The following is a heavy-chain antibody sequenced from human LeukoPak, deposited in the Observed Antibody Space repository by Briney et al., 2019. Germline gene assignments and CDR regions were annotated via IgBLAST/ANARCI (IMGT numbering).Heavy chain of an antibody. CDR1: GFTFSSYD. J-gene: IGHJ2*01. D-gene: IGHD2-21*02. V-gene: IGHV3-13*04. CDR2: IDTAGST. Sequence: GGSLRLSCAASGFTFSSYDMHWVRQTTGKGLEWVSAIDTAGSTYYPDSVRGRFTISRENDKNTFYLQMNSLRAGDTAVYYCAREGFCGGDCPAYFDLWGRGTLVTVSS. CDR3: AREGFCGGDCPAYFDL.